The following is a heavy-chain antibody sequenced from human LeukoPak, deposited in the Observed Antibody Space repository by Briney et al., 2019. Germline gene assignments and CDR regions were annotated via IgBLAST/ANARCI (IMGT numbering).Heavy chain of an antibody. J-gene: IGHJ4*02. CDR2: IHPRRGDT. CDR3: ARDPDPLVGGSGSYYNPNSTVDY. CDR1: GYSFTAFY. V-gene: IGHV1-2*02. Sequence: GASVKVSCKTSGYSFTAFYIHWVRQAPGQGLEWMGWIHPRRGDTNYAQKFQGRVTMTRDTSISTAYLDLSSLRSDDTAVYYCARDPDPLVGGSGSYYNPNSTVDYWGQGTLVTVSS. D-gene: IGHD3-10*01.